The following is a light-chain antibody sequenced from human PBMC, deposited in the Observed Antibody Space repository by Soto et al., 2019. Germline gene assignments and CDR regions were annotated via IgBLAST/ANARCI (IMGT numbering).Light chain of an antibody. CDR1: SSDIGNYNS. CDR2: EVT. V-gene: IGLV2-8*01. Sequence: QSVLTQAPSASGSPGQSVTISCTGTSSDIGNYNSVSWYQQHPGKAPKLMIYEVTKRPSGVPDRFSGSKSGNTASLTVSGLQAEDESDYSSTSYVDSSTLYVFLTGTKVTDL. J-gene: IGLJ1*01. CDR3: TSYVDSSTLYV.